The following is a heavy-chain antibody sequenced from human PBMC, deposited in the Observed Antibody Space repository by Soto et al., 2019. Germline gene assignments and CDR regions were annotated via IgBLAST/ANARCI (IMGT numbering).Heavy chain of an antibody. D-gene: IGHD2-21*02. CDR1: GFTFSSYG. J-gene: IGHJ6*02. Sequence: QVQLVESGGGVVQPGRSLRLSCAASGFTFSSYGMHWVRQAPGKGLEWVAVIWYDGSNKYYADSVKGRFTISRDNSKNTLSLQMKSLRAEDTAVYYCAREHIVVVTAIADYYYYGMDVWGQGTTVTVSS. V-gene: IGHV3-33*01. CDR2: IWYDGSNK. CDR3: AREHIVVVTAIADYYYYGMDV.